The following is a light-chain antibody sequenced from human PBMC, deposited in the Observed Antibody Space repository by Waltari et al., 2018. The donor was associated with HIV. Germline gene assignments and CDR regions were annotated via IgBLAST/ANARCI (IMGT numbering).Light chain of an antibody. J-gene: IGLJ3*02. CDR2: GKN. Sequence: SELTQDPAVSVALGQTVRITCQGDSLRNYYATWYQTKPGQAPVLVIYGKNNRPSGIPDRFSGACSGNTASLTITATQADDEADYYCNSWDTNPEGVVFGGGTKLTVL. V-gene: IGLV3-19*01. CDR3: NSWDTNPEGVV. CDR1: SLRNYY.